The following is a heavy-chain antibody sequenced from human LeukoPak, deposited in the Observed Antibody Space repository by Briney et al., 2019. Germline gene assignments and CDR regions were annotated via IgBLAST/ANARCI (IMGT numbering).Heavy chain of an antibody. CDR2: ISSSSSYI. D-gene: IGHD3-9*01. CDR1: GFTFSSYS. J-gene: IGHJ6*02. Sequence: PGGSLRLSCAASGFTFSSYSMNWVRQAPGKGLEWVSSISSSSSYIYYADSVKGRFTISRDNAKNSLYLQMNSLRAEDTAVYYCARDSVRYFDWYTLGDYYYYYGMDVWGQGTTVTVSS. CDR3: ARDSVRYFDWYTLGDYYYYYGMDV. V-gene: IGHV3-21*01.